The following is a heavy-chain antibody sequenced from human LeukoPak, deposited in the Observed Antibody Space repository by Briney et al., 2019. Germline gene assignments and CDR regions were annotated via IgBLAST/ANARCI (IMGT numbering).Heavy chain of an antibody. Sequence: SETLSLTCTVSSYSISSGYYWGWIRQPPGKGLEWIGSINHSGSTYHNPSLKSRVTISVDTSKNQFSLKLSSVTAADTAVYYCARDHSRSSFSAGYYFDYWGQGTLVTVSS. D-gene: IGHD6-6*01. CDR1: SYSISSGYY. J-gene: IGHJ4*02. V-gene: IGHV4-38-2*02. CDR3: ARDHSRSSFSAGYYFDY. CDR2: INHSGST.